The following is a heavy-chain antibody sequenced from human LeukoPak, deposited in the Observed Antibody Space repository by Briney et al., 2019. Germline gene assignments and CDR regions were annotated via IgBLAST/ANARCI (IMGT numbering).Heavy chain of an antibody. V-gene: IGHV3-11*01. CDR2: ISSSGSTI. Sequence: GGSLRLSCAASGFTFSDYYMSWIRQAPGKGLEWVSYISSSGSTIYYADSVKGRFTIPRDNAKNSLYLQMNSLRAEDTAVYYCARYRIEYSSSSDFDYWGQGTLVTVSS. CDR1: GFTFSDYY. D-gene: IGHD6-6*01. CDR3: ARYRIEYSSSSDFDY. J-gene: IGHJ4*02.